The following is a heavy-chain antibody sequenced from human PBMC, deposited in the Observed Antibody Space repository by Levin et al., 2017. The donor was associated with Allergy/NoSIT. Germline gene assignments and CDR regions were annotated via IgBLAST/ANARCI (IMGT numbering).Heavy chain of an antibody. V-gene: IGHV3-7*01. D-gene: IGHD6-13*01. Sequence: SCATSGFSFSSYWMNWVRQAPGKGLEWVANIKQDGSEKYYVDSVKGRFTISRDNAKNSLYLQMNSLRAEDTAVYYCARDTDSSSWPPRGFDYWGQGTLVTVSS. CDR2: IKQDGSEK. CDR3: ARDTDSSSWPPRGFDY. J-gene: IGHJ4*02. CDR1: GFSFSSYW.